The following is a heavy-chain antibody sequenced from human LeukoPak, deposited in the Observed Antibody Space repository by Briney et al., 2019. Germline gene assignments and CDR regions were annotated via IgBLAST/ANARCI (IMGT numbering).Heavy chain of an antibody. CDR1: GYTFTGYY. CDR2: INPNSGGT. Sequence: ASVKVSCKASGYTFTGYYIHWVRQAPGQGPEWMGWINPNSGGTNYAQNFQGRVTMTRDTSISTAYMELSRLRSDDTAVYYCAAYCSGGSCYSYTMQAFDIWGQGTMVTVSS. D-gene: IGHD2-15*01. V-gene: IGHV1-2*02. J-gene: IGHJ3*02. CDR3: AAYCSGGSCYSYTMQAFDI.